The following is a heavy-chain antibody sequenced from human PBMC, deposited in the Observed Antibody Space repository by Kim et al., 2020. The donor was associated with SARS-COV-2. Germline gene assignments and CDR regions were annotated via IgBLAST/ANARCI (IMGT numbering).Heavy chain of an antibody. Sequence: GGSLRLSCAASGFTFSSYAMSWVRQAPGKGLEWVSAISGSGGSTYYADSVKGRFTISRDNSKNTLYLQMNSLRAEDTAVYYCAKDPRTAAGGGGVNYFDYWGQGTLVTVSS. CDR2: ISGSGGST. V-gene: IGHV3-23*01. CDR3: AKDPRTAAGGGGVNYFDY. D-gene: IGHD6-13*01. CDR1: GFTFSSYA. J-gene: IGHJ4*02.